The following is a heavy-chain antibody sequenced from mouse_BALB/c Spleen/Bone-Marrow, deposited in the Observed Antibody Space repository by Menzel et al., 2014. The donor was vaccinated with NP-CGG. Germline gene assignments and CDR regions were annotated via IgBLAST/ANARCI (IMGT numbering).Heavy chain of an antibody. Sequence: VQLQQSGVELVKPGASVKPSCKASGYTFTSYWMHWVKQRPGQGLEWIGEINPSNGRTNYNEKFKSKATLTVDKSSSTAYMQLSSLTSEDSAVYYCASYYGNYAYWGQGTLVTVSA. CDR3: ASYYGNYAY. V-gene: IGHV1S81*02. D-gene: IGHD2-1*01. CDR1: GYTFTSYW. CDR2: INPSNGRT. J-gene: IGHJ3*01.